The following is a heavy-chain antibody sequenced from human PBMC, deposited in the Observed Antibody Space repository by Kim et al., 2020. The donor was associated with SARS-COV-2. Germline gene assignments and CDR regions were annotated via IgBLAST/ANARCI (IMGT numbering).Heavy chain of an antibody. Sequence: WGSLRLSCAASGFTFSSYWMHWVRQAPGKGLLWVSRINTDGSSTNYADSVKGRFTISRDNAKNTFYLQMNSLRAEDTAVYYCAVRDANSGFDHWGQGTLVTVSS. CDR1: GFTFSSYW. CDR3: AVRDANSGFDH. J-gene: IGHJ4*02. CDR2: INTDGSST. D-gene: IGHD6-19*01. V-gene: IGHV3-74*01.